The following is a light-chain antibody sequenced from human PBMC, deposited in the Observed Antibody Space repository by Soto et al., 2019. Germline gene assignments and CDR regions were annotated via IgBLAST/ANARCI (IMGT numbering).Light chain of an antibody. V-gene: IGLV2-23*01. CDR2: EGN. J-gene: IGLJ1*01. CDR1: SSDVGSYNL. CDR3: CSYADTRGYV. Sequence: QSVLTQPASVSGSPGQSITISCAGTSSDVGSYNLVSWYQQHPGRAPKLMIYEGNKRPSGVSNRFSASKSGNTASLTISGLQAEDEADYYCCSYADTRGYVFGTGTQLTVL.